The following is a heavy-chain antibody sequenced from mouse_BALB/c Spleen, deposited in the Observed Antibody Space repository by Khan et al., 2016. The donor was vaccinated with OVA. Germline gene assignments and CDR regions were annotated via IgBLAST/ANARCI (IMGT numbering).Heavy chain of an antibody. Sequence: QMQLVQSGPELKKPGETVKISCKASGYTFTDYSMHWVKQAPGKGLKWMGWINTETGEPTYADDFKGRFAFSLETSASTAYLQINNLKNDDTATYFCDRAGRATFAYWGQGTLVTVSA. V-gene: IGHV9-2-1*01. D-gene: IGHD3-1*01. CDR3: DRAGRATFAY. CDR2: INTETGEP. J-gene: IGHJ3*01. CDR1: GYTFTDYS.